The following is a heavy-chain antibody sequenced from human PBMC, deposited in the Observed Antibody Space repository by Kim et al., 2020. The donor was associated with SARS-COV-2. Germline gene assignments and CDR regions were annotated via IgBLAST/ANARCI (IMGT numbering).Heavy chain of an antibody. D-gene: IGHD5-12*01. J-gene: IGHJ6*02. CDR1: GYSFTSYW. V-gene: IGHV5-51*01. Sequence: GESLKISCKGSGYSFTSYWIGWVRQMPGKGLEWMGIIYPGDSDTRYSPSFQGQVTISADKSISTAYLQWSSLKASDTAMYYCARLIGAYSGYGRSPYGMDVWGQGTTVTVSS. CDR2: IYPGDSDT. CDR3: ARLIGAYSGYGRSPYGMDV.